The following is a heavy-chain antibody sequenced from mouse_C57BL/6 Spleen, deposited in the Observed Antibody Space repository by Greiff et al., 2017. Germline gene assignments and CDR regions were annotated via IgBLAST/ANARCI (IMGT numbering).Heavy chain of an antibody. J-gene: IGHJ4*01. V-gene: IGHV1-80*01. Sequence: VQGVESGAELVKPGASVKISCKASGYAFSSYWMNWVKQRPGKGLEWIGQIYPGDGDTNYNGKFKGKATLTADKSSSTAYMQLSSLTSEDSAVYFCARGTTVVADYAMDYWGQGTSVTVSS. CDR2: IYPGDGDT. CDR3: ARGTTVVADYAMDY. CDR1: GYAFSSYW. D-gene: IGHD1-1*01.